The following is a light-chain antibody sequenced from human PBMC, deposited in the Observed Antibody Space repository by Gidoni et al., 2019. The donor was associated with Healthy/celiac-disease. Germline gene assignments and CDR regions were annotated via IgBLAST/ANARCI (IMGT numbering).Light chain of an antibody. CDR1: QSVLYSSNNKNY. Sequence: DIVMTKPPDSLAFSLGERATINCKSSQSVLYSSNNKNYLAWYQQKPGQPPKLLIYWASTRESGVPDRFSGSGSGTDFTLTISSLQAEDVAVYYCQQYYSTPITFGQGTRLEIK. V-gene: IGKV4-1*01. CDR2: WAS. CDR3: QQYYSTPIT. J-gene: IGKJ5*01.